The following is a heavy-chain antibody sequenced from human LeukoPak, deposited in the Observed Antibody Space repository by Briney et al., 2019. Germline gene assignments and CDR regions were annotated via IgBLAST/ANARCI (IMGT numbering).Heavy chain of an antibody. CDR1: GYSFSTHW. D-gene: IGHD5-24*01. J-gene: IGHJ3*02. CDR2: IYAGDFDT. Sequence: GESLKISCKGSGYSFSTHWIGWVRQMPGKGLEWLGIIYAGDFDTRYSPSFQGQVTISADKSISTAYLQWSSLKASDTAMYYCARPFEMENAFDIWGQGTMVTVSS. CDR3: ARPFEMENAFDI. V-gene: IGHV5-51*01.